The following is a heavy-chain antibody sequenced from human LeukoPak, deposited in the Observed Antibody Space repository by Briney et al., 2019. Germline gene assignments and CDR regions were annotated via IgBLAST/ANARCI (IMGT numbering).Heavy chain of an antibody. CDR2: IYSGGSS. CDR3: ARELRAGFDY. D-gene: IGHD4-17*01. CDR1: GFTVSSNY. V-gene: IGHV3-53*01. J-gene: IGHJ4*02. Sequence: GGSLRLSCAASGFTVSSNYMSWVRQAPGKGLEWVSVIYSGGSSYYADSVKGRFTIPRDNSKNTLYLQMNSLRAEDTAVYYCARELRAGFDYWGQGTLVTVSS.